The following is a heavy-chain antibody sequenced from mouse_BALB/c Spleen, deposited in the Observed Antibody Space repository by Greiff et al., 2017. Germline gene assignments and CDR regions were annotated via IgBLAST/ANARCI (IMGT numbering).Heavy chain of an antibody. Sequence: EVQLVESGGGLVQPGGSRKLSCAASGFTFSSFGMHWVRQAPEKGLEWVAYISSGSSTIYYADTVKGRFTISRDNPKNTLFLQMTSLRSEDTAMYYCARSVITTPFYAMDYWGQGTSVTVSS. J-gene: IGHJ4*01. CDR2: ISSGSSTI. V-gene: IGHV5-17*02. CDR1: GFTFSSFG. D-gene: IGHD2-4*01. CDR3: ARSVITTPFYAMDY.